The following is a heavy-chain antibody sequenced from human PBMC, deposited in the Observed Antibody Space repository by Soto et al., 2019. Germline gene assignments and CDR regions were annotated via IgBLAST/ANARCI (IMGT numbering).Heavy chain of an antibody. D-gene: IGHD2-8*01. J-gene: IGHJ6*03. Sequence: ASVKVSCKASGYSFTDYHIHWVRQAPGQGLDWLGRINPKSGGTSTAQKFQGWVTMTRDRSISTVYMELTRLRSDDTAVYFCARGHSTDCSNGVCSFFYNHEMDVWG. CDR1: GYSFTDYH. V-gene: IGHV1-2*04. CDR2: INPKSGGT. CDR3: ARGHSTDCSNGVCSFFYNHEMDV.